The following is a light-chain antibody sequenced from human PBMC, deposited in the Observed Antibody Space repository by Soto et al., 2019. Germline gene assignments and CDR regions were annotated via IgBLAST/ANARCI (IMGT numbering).Light chain of an antibody. CDR3: ISYRSSNTVV. Sequence: QSALTQPASVSGSPGQSITISCTGTSSDVGGYNYVSWYQQYPGKAPKLMIYEVSNRPSGVANRFSGAKSCNTASLTISGLQADYEAEYDCISYRSSNTVVFGGGTKLTVL. V-gene: IGLV2-14*03. J-gene: IGLJ2*01. CDR1: SSDVGGYNY. CDR2: EVS.